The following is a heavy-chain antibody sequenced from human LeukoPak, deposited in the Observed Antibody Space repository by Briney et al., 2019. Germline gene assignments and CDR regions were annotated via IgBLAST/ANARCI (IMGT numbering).Heavy chain of an antibody. J-gene: IGHJ4*02. Sequence: GGSLRLSCAASGFKFDMHGMHWVRQTPEKGLEWVAVISYDGMFQYYADSVEGRFTISRDNLRKTVSLQMSSLKVEDAATYFCVKSGGTYVVGPYFFDFWGQGTQVTVSS. D-gene: IGHD3-10*01. V-gene: IGHV3-30*03. CDR3: VKSGGTYVVGPYFFDF. CDR2: ISYDGMFQ. CDR1: GFKFDMHG.